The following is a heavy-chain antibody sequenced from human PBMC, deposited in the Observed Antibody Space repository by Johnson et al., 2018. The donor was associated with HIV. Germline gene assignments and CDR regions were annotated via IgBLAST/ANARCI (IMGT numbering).Heavy chain of an antibody. V-gene: IGHV3-74*02. Sequence: EVQLVESGGGLVQPGGSLRLSCAASGFTFSSYWMHWVRQAPGKGLVWVSRINSDGGSTYYADSVKGRFSISRDNSKNTLYLQMNSLRAEDTAVYYRAKVGATVITPRGEAFDIWGQGTMVTVSS. D-gene: IGHD4-23*01. CDR1: GFTFSSYW. CDR3: AKVGATVITPRGEAFDI. J-gene: IGHJ3*02. CDR2: INSDGGST.